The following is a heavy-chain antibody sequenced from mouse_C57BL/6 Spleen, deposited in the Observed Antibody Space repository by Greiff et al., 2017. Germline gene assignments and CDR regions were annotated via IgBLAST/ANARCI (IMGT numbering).Heavy chain of an antibody. V-gene: IGHV3-6*01. J-gene: IGHJ1*03. Sequence: EVQLQQSGPGLVKPSQSLSLTCSVTGYSITSGYYWNWIRQFPGNKLEWMGYISYDGSNNYNPSLKNRISITRDTSKNQFFLKLNSVTTEDTATYYCARVSGSNYDWYFDVWGTGTTVTVSS. CDR2: ISYDGSN. D-gene: IGHD1-1*01. CDR1: GYSITSGYY. CDR3: ARVSGSNYDWYFDV.